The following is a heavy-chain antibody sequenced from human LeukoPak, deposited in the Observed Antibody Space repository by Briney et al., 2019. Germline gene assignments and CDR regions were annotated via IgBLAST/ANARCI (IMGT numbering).Heavy chain of an antibody. J-gene: IGHJ6*03. D-gene: IGHD3-10*01. V-gene: IGHV3-23*01. CDR1: GFIFSSHG. CDR3: AKDRYYYGSGSHTRYYYYYYMDV. Sequence: GGSLRLSCAASGFIFSSHGMNWVRQAPGKGLEWVSGISPSGDITYYADSVKGRFTISRDNSKNTVYLQMNSLRAEDTAVYYCAKDRYYYGSGSHTRYYYYYYMDVWGKGTTVTISS. CDR2: ISPSGDIT.